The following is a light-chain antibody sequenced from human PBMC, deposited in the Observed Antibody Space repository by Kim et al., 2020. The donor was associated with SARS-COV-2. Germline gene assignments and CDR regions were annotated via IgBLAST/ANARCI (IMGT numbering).Light chain of an antibody. Sequence: SVSPGLGATHSCRATQSVNSNLAWYPKEAGKAPRLLIYGESTRATGLPARYSGSGSGTKFTLTISSLQSKNCAVYYCQQYNNWSYTFAQGTNLEIK. J-gene: IGKJ2*01. V-gene: IGKV3-15*01. CDR2: GES. CDR3: QQYNNWSYT. CDR1: QSVNSN.